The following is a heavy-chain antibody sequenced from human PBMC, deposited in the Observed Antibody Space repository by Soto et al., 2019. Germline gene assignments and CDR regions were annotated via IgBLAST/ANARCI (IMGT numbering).Heavy chain of an antibody. D-gene: IGHD6-6*01. V-gene: IGHV1-18*01. Sequence: ASVKVSCKASGYTFTSYGISWVRQAPGQGLEWMGWISAYNGNTNYAQKLQGRVTMTTDTSTSTAYMELRSLRSDDTAVYYCARSIAASMRNWFDPWGQGPLVTVSS. J-gene: IGHJ5*02. CDR2: ISAYNGNT. CDR1: GYTFTSYG. CDR3: ARSIAASMRNWFDP.